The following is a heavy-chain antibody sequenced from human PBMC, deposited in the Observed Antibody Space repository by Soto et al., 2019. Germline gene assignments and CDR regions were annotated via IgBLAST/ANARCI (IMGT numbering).Heavy chain of an antibody. Sequence: QVQLVQSGAEVKKPGASVKVSCKASGYTFTSYHINWVRQATGQGLEWMGWMNPNSGNTGYAQKFQGRITMIRNTSISTDYMELSSLRSEDTAVYYCARSTNDYGDRHWGQGSLVTVSS. J-gene: IGHJ4*02. D-gene: IGHD4-17*01. CDR2: MNPNSGNT. CDR3: ARSTNDYGDRH. CDR1: GYTFTSYH. V-gene: IGHV1-8*01.